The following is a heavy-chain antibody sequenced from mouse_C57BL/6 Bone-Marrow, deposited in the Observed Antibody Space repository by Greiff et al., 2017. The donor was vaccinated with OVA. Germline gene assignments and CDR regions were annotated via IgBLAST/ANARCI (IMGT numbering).Heavy chain of an antibody. CDR1: GYTFTSYW. CDR2: IDPYDSDT. CDR3: CVWLRRRYYAMDY. V-gene: IGHV1-50*01. D-gene: IGHD2-2*01. Sequence: VQLQQPGAELVKPGASVKLSCKASGYTFTSYWMPWVNQRPGQGLAWIGEIDPYDSDTNYNQKFKGKATLPVDTSSSTAYMQLSSLTSADSAVYYGCVWLRRRYYAMDYWGQGTSVTASS. J-gene: IGHJ4*01.